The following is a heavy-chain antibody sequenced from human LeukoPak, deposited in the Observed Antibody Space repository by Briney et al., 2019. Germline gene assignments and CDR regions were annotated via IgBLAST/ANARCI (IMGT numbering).Heavy chain of an antibody. CDR2: INHSGSH. Sequence: PSETLSLTCAVYGGSFSGYYWSWIRQPPGKGLEWIGEINHSGSHNYHPSLKSRVTISVDTSKNQLSLKLSSVTAADTAVYYCARLRRSGGDYWGQGTLVTVSS. V-gene: IGHV4-34*01. D-gene: IGHD3-10*01. J-gene: IGHJ4*02. CDR1: GGSFSGYY. CDR3: ARLRRSGGDY.